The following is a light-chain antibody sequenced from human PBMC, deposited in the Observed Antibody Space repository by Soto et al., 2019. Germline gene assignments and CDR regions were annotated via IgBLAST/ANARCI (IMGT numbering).Light chain of an antibody. Sequence: DIQMTQSPSSLSASVGDRVTITFRASQNISSYLARYQQKPGKAPKLLIYATSTLQSGVPSRFSGGGIGTEFSLSISSLQPDDFATYYCQQYDSYSRTFGQGTKVDIK. V-gene: IGKV1-9*01. J-gene: IGKJ1*01. CDR1: QNISSY. CDR3: QQYDSYSRT. CDR2: ATS.